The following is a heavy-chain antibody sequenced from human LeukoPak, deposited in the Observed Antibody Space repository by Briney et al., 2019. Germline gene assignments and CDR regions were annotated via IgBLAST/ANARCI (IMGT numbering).Heavy chain of an antibody. D-gene: IGHD4-17*01. V-gene: IGHV3-30-3*01. Sequence: GGSLRLSCAASGFTFSSYAMHWVRQAPGKGLEWVAVISYDGSNKYYADSVKGRFTISRDNSKNTLYLQMNSLRAEDTAVYYCAKDQDYGDYALDYWGQGTLVTVSS. CDR2: ISYDGSNK. J-gene: IGHJ4*02. CDR1: GFTFSSYA. CDR3: AKDQDYGDYALDY.